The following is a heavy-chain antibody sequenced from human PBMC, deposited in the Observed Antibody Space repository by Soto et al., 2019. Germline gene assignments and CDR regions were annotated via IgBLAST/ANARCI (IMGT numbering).Heavy chain of an antibody. Sequence: EVQLVESGGGLVKPGGSLRLSCAASGFTFSNGWMSWVRQAPGKGLEWVARIKSKTDGGTTDYAAPVKGRFTISRDDSKNTLYLQMNSLRAEDTAVYYCTTRGPQLVLRRTYYYGMDVWGQGTTVTVSS. D-gene: IGHD1-7*01. V-gene: IGHV3-15*01. J-gene: IGHJ6*02. CDR2: IKSKTDGGTT. CDR1: GFTFSNGW. CDR3: TTRGPQLVLRRTYYYGMDV.